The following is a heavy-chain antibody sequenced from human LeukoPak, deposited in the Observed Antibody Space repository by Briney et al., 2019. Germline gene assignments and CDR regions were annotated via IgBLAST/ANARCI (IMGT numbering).Heavy chain of an antibody. CDR3: ARAEDRGITMIVVRDDAFDI. D-gene: IGHD3-22*01. CDR2: INPNSGGT. Sequence: GASVKVSCKASGYTFTGYYMHWVRQAPGQGLEWMGWINPNSGGTNYAQKFQGRVTMTRDTSISTAYMELSRLRSDDTAVYYCARAEDRGITMIVVRDDAFDIWGQGTVVTVSS. CDR1: GYTFTGYY. J-gene: IGHJ3*02. V-gene: IGHV1-2*02.